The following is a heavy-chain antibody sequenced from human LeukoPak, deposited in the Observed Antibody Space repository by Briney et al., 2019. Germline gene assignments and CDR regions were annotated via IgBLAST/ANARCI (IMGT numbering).Heavy chain of an antibody. CDR2: INPNSGGT. V-gene: IGHV1-2*06. J-gene: IGHJ5*02. CDR1: GYTFTGYY. D-gene: IGHD3-10*01. CDR3: ARDEALLWFGELLGELFDP. Sequence: GESLKISCKASGYTFTGYYMHWVRQAPGQGLEWMGRINPNSGGTNYAQKFQGRVTMTRDTSISTAYMELSRLRSDDTAVYYCARDEALLWFGELLGELFDPWGQGTLVTVSS.